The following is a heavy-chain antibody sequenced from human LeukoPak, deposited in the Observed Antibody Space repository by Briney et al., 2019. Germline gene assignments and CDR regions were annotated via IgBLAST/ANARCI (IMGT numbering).Heavy chain of an antibody. CDR1: GFTFSNAW. J-gene: IGHJ6*03. CDR2: IKSKTDDGTT. CDR3: TTDRGDYGSGSYEIYYYYMDV. D-gene: IGHD3-10*01. Sequence: GGSLRLSCAASGFTFSNAWMSWVRQAPGKGLEWVGRIKSKTDDGTTDYAAPVKGRYTISRDDSKNTLYLQVNSLKTEDTAVYYCTTDRGDYGSGSYEIYYYYMDVWGKGTTVTVSS. V-gene: IGHV3-15*01.